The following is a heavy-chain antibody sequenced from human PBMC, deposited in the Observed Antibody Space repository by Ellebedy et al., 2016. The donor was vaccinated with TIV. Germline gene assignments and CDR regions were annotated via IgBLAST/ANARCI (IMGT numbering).Heavy chain of an antibody. J-gene: IGHJ4*02. V-gene: IGHV3-23*01. CDR2: ISGGGGST. D-gene: IGHD3-9*01. Sequence: PGGSLRLSCAASGSPFKNHAVSWVRQAPGKGLQWVSAISGGGGSTSYADSVKGRFTIFRDNSKNTLYLQMNSLRAEDTAVYYCAKDGPDILTGYYDYWGQGTLVTVSS. CDR3: AKDGPDILTGYYDY. CDR1: GSPFKNHA.